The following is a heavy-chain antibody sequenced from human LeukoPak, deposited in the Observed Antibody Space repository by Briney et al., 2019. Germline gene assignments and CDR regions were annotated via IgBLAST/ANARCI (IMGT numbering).Heavy chain of an antibody. CDR1: GGSISSGSYY. Sequence: PSQTLSLTCTVSGGSISSGSYYRTWIRQPAEKELQWIGRIYTTGTTTYNPSLESRVTISVDTSKKQFSLKMSSVTAADTAVYYCARERDNFDRYFDYWGQGTLVTVSP. D-gene: IGHD3-9*01. J-gene: IGHJ4*02. CDR2: IYTTGTT. CDR3: ARERDNFDRYFDY. V-gene: IGHV4-61*02.